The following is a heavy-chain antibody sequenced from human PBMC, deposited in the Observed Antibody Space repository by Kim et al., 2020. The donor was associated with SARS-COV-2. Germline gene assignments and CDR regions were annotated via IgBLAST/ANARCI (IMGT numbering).Heavy chain of an antibody. CDR3: ARDYPAGSVVVVAATSLGDYYYGMDV. J-gene: IGHJ6*02. D-gene: IGHD2-15*01. CDR1: GGTFSSYA. CDR2: IIPIFGTA. V-gene: IGHV1-69*13. Sequence: SVKVSCKASGGTFSSYAISWVRQAPGQGLEWMGGIIPIFGTANYAQKFQGRVTITEDESTSTAYMELSSLRSEDTAVYYCARDYPAGSVVVVAATSLGDYYYGMDVWGQGTTVTVSS.